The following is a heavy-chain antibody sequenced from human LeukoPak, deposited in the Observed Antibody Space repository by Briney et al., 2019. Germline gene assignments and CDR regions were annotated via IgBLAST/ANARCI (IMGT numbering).Heavy chain of an antibody. Sequence: GGSLRLSCAASGLTVSSNFMSWVRQAPGKGLEWVSVILTAGKTYYADSVKGRFTISRDNAKNTVYLQMNSLRAEDTAVYYCAKGGSSSPRSTFDYWGQGTLLTVSS. D-gene: IGHD6-13*01. CDR2: ILTAGKT. CDR1: GLTVSSNF. CDR3: AKGGSSSPRSTFDY. J-gene: IGHJ4*02. V-gene: IGHV3-53*01.